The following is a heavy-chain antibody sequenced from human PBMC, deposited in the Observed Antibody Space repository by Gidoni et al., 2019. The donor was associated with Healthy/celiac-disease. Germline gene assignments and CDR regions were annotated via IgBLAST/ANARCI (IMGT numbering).Heavy chain of an antibody. Sequence: VQLVESGGGMVSRGGSWILSCAASGCTFSSHSMKWVRQSPGKGLEWVSSISSSSSYIYYADSVTGQFTISRDNAKNSLYLQMNSLRAEDTAVYYCARGIAVAGTGDDWGQGTLVTVSS. D-gene: IGHD6-19*01. V-gene: IGHV3-21*01. CDR3: ARGIAVAGTGDD. J-gene: IGHJ4*02. CDR1: GCTFSSHS. CDR2: ISSSSSYI.